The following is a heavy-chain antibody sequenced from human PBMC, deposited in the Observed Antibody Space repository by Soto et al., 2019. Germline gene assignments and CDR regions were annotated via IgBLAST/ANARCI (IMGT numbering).Heavy chain of an antibody. CDR1: GYSISSGYY. Sequence: KTSGTLSLTCAVSGYSISSGYYWGWIRQPPGKGLEWIGSIYHSGSTYYNPSLKSRVTISVDTSKNQFSLKLSSVTAADTAVYYCARDLYCSSTSCRTMGGWFDPWGQGTLVTVSS. V-gene: IGHV4-38-2*02. CDR2: IYHSGST. CDR3: ARDLYCSSTSCRTMGGWFDP. D-gene: IGHD2-2*01. J-gene: IGHJ5*02.